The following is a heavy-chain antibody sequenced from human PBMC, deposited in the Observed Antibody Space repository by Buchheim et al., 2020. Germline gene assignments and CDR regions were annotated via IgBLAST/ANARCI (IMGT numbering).Heavy chain of an antibody. CDR2: IIPIFGTA. D-gene: IGHD5-18*01. CDR3: ARDETRIQLWSKKASYYYYYGMDV. V-gene: IGHV1-69*01. J-gene: IGHJ6*02. CDR1: GGTFSSYA. Sequence: QVQLVQSGAEVKKPGSSVKVSCKASGGTFSSYAISWVRQAPGQGLEWMGGIIPIFGTANYAQKFQGRVTITADESTSTAYMELSSLRSEDTAVYYCARDETRIQLWSKKASYYYYYGMDVWGQGTT.